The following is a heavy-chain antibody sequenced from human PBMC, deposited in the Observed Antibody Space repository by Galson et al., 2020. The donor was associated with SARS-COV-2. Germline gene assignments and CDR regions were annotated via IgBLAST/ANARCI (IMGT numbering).Heavy chain of an antibody. D-gene: IGHD3-9*01. CDR3: ARGPEQYYDILPGYYPYYYYYGMDV. CDR2: IWYDGSNK. CDR1: GFTFSSYG. V-gene: IGHV3-33*01. J-gene: IGHJ6*02. Sequence: GESLKISCAASGFTFSSYGMHWVRQAPGKGLEWVAVIWYDGSNKYYADSVKGRFTISRDNSKNTLYLQMNSLRAEDTAVYYCARGPEQYYDILPGYYPYYYYYGMDVWGQGTTVTLSS.